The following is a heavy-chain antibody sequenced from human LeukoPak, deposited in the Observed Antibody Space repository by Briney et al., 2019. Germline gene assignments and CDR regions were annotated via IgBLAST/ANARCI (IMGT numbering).Heavy chain of an antibody. Sequence: QTPSLTCAISGVSVSSNSAAGNSIRQSPSRGLEWLGRTYYRSKWYNDYAVSVKSRITINPDTSKNQFSLQLNSVTPEDTAVYYCAREDIVVVPAAGMDYYYGMDAWGQGTTVTVSS. CDR3: AREDIVVVPAAGMDYYYGMDA. V-gene: IGHV6-1*01. D-gene: IGHD2-2*01. CDR1: GVSVSSNSAA. J-gene: IGHJ6*02. CDR2: TYYRSKWYN.